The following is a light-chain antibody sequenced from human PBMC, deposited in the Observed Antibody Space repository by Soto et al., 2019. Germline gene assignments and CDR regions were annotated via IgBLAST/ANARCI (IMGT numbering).Light chain of an antibody. Sequence: EIVLTQSPGTLSLSPGERATLSCRASQSVSNNYLAWYQQKPGQAPRIRIYGASTRATGIPARLSGSGSGTEFTLTISSLQSEDFAVYYCQQYNNWPTFGQGTKVDI. V-gene: IGKV3-15*01. CDR1: QSVSNN. J-gene: IGKJ1*01. CDR2: GAS. CDR3: QQYNNWPT.